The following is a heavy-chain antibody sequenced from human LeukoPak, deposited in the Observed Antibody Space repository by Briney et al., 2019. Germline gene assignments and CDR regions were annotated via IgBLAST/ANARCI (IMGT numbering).Heavy chain of an antibody. CDR1: GGSISSGSYY. Sequence: PSETLSLTCTVSGGSISSGSYYWSWIRQPAGKGLEWIGRIYTSGSTNYNPSLKSRVTISVDTSKNQFSLKLSSVTAADTAVYYCARVGQSWGGASYYYYLDVWVKGTTVNVSS. V-gene: IGHV4-61*02. CDR2: IYTSGST. D-gene: IGHD3-10*01. CDR3: ARVGQSWGGASYYYYLDV. J-gene: IGHJ6*03.